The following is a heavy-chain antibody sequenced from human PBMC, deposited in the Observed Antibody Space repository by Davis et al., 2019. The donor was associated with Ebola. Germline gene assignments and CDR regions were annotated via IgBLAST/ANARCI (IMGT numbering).Heavy chain of an antibody. J-gene: IGHJ4*02. D-gene: IGHD6-19*01. V-gene: IGHV7-4-1*02. CDR1: GYTFTSYA. CDR3: ARGISGVAGAEIAY. CDR2: INTNTGNP. Sequence: AASVKVSCKASGYTFTSYAMNWVRQAPGQGLEWIGWINTNTGNPTYAQGFTGRFVFSLDTSVSTAYLQISSLKAEDTAVYYCARGISGVAGAEIAYWGQGTLVTVSS.